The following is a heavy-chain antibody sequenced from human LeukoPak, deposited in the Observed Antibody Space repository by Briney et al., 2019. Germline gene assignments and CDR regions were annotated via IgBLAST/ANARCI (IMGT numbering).Heavy chain of an antibody. J-gene: IGHJ5*02. D-gene: IGHD3-3*01. CDR1: GYTITEMS. V-gene: IGHV1-24*01. CDR2: IDPESGER. Sequence: ASVKVSCKVSGYTITEMSIHWVRQTPGEGLEWLGGIDPESGERVYAQNFRGRVTMSEDTSTDTAYMEVSSLRSEDTAVYYCADFGVVTNWFDPWGQGTLVTVSS. CDR3: ADFGVVTNWFDP.